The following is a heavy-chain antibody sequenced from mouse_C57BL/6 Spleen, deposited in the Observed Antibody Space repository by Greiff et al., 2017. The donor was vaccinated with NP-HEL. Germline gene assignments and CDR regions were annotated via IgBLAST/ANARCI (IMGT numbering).Heavy chain of an antibody. CDR3: TRESPYYYGSSHGYFDV. CDR1: GFTFSSYA. D-gene: IGHD1-1*01. V-gene: IGHV5-9-1*02. CDR2: ISSGGDYI. J-gene: IGHJ1*03. Sequence: EVKVVESGEGLVKPGGSLKLSCAASGFTFSSYAMSWVRQTPEKRLEWVAYISSGGDYIYYADTVKGRFTISRDNARNTLYLQMSSLKSEDTAMYYCTRESPYYYGSSHGYFDVWGTGTTVTVSS.